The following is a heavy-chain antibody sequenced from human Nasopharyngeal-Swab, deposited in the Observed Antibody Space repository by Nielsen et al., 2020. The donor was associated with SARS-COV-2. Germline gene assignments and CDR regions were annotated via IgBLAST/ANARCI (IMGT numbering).Heavy chain of an antibody. CDR2: IYYSGST. Sequence: SETLSLTCTVSGGSISSYYWSWIRQPPGKGLEWIGYIYYSGSTNYNPSLKSRVTISVDTSKNQFSLKLSSVTAADTAVYYCARDRGYYDSSGPHSWFDPWGQGTLVTVSS. D-gene: IGHD3-22*01. J-gene: IGHJ5*02. CDR3: ARDRGYYDSSGPHSWFDP. V-gene: IGHV4-59*01. CDR1: GGSISSYY.